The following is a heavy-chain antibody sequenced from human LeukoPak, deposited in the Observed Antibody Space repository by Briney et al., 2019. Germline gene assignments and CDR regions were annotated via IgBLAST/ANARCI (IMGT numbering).Heavy chain of an antibody. CDR3: ARGGGYCSGGSCNPEYFQH. D-gene: IGHD2-15*01. CDR2: MNPNSGNT. J-gene: IGHJ1*01. Sequence: ASVKVSCKASGYTFTSYDINWVRQATGQGLEWMGWMNPNSGNTGYAQKFQGRVTITRNTSISTAYMELSSLRSEDTALYYCARGGGYCSGGSCNPEYFQHWGQGTLVTVSS. CDR1: GYTFTSYD. V-gene: IGHV1-8*03.